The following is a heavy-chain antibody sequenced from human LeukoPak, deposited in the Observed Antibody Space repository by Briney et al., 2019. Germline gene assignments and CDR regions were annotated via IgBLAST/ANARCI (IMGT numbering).Heavy chain of an antibody. Sequence: ASVKVSCKASGYTFTSYNINWVRQATGEGLEWMGWMNPNSGDTGFAQNFQGRVTITRNTSISTAYIELSSLGSGDTAVYYCARGPIIAAAGPDFDYWGQGTLVTVSS. J-gene: IGHJ4*02. CDR3: ARGPIIAAAGPDFDY. CDR2: MNPNSGDT. CDR1: GYTFTSYN. D-gene: IGHD6-13*01. V-gene: IGHV1-8*03.